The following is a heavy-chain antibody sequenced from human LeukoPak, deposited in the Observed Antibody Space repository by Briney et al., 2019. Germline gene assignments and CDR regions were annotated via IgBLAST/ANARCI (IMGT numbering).Heavy chain of an antibody. CDR2: ISWNSGSI. CDR3: ARDRLEYSSSSLGDY. J-gene: IGHJ4*02. D-gene: IGHD6-6*01. Sequence: GGSLRLSCAASGFTFDDYAMHWVRQAPGKGLEWVSGISWNSGSIGYADSVKGRFTISRDNAKNSLYLQMNSLRAEDTAVYYCARDRLEYSSSSLGDYWGQGTLVTVSS. CDR1: GFTFDDYA. V-gene: IGHV3-9*01.